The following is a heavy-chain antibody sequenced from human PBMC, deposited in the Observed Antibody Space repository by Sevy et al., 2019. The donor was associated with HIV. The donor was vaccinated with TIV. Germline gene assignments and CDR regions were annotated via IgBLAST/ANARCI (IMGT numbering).Heavy chain of an antibody. CDR2: IYPDDSET. Sequence: GEALKISCKGSGYSFTRYWIAWVRQMPGKGLEWMGLIYPDDSETRYSPSVHGQVTISADKSISTADLQLSSLRASDSAMYYCARLICTGGICYLDYWGQGNLVTVSS. CDR1: GYSFTRYW. CDR3: ARLICTGGICYLDY. D-gene: IGHD2-8*02. J-gene: IGHJ4*02. V-gene: IGHV5-51*01.